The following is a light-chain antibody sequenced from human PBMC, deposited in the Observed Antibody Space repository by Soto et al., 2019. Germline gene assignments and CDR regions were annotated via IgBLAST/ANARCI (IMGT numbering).Light chain of an antibody. CDR2: LKSDGSH. J-gene: IGLJ2*01. V-gene: IGLV4-69*01. CDR3: HTWGTGIVV. Sequence: QPVLTQSPSASASLGASVKLTCTLSSGHSSYAIAWHQQQPEKGPRYLMKLKSDGSHTKGDGIPDRFSGSSSGAERYLTISSLQSEDEADYYCHTWGTGIVVFGGGTKLTVL. CDR1: SGHSSYA.